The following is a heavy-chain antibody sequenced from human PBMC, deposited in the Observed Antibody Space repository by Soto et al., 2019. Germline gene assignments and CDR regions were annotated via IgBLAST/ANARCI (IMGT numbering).Heavy chain of an antibody. CDR3: AREKQPERFFDY. CDR2: INSDGSST. V-gene: IGHV3-74*01. CDR1: GFTFSSYW. J-gene: IGHJ4*02. D-gene: IGHD6-13*01. Sequence: EVQLMESGGGLVQPGGSLRLSCAASGFTFSSYWMRWVRQAPGKGLVWVSRINSDGSSTSYADSVKGRFTISRDNAKNTLYLQMNSLRAEDTAVYYCAREKQPERFFDYWGQGTLVTVSS.